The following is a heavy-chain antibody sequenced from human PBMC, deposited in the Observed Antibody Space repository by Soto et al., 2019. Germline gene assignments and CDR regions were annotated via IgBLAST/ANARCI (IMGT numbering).Heavy chain of an antibody. Sequence: PSETLSLTCAVYGGSFSGYYWSGIRQPPGKGLEWIGEINHSGSTNYNPSLKSRVTISVDTSKNQFSLKLSSVTAADTAVYYCAREIRSLLWFGEAYRWFDPRGQGTLVTVSS. J-gene: IGHJ5*02. CDR1: GGSFSGYY. D-gene: IGHD3-10*01. CDR2: INHSGST. CDR3: AREIRSLLWFGEAYRWFDP. V-gene: IGHV4-34*01.